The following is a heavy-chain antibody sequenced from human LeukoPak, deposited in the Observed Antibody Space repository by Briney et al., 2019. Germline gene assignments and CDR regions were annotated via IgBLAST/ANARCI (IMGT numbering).Heavy chain of an antibody. CDR3: ASTRYSSSC. CDR2: INHSGSA. D-gene: IGHD6-13*01. Sequence: SETLSLTCAVYGGSFSGYYWSWIRQPPGKGLEWIGEINHSGSANYNPSLKSRVTISVDTSKNQFSLKLSSVTAADTAVYYCASTRYSSSCWGQGTLVTVSS. J-gene: IGHJ4*02. V-gene: IGHV4-34*01. CDR1: GGSFSGYY.